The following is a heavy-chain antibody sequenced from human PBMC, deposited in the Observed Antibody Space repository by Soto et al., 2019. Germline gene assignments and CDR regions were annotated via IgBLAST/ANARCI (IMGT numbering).Heavy chain of an antibody. CDR2: IYSGGST. D-gene: IGHD2-15*01. CDR3: ASGDSSGGSCYSVGYYFDC. CDR1: GFTVSSNY. J-gene: IGHJ4*02. V-gene: IGHV3-53*04. Sequence: EVQLVESGGGLVQPGGSLRLSCAASGFTVSSNYMSWVRQAPGKGLEWVSVIYSGGSTYYADSVKGRFTISRHNSKNTLYLQMNSLRAEDTAMSYCASGDSSGGSCYSVGYYFDCWGPGTLVTDSS.